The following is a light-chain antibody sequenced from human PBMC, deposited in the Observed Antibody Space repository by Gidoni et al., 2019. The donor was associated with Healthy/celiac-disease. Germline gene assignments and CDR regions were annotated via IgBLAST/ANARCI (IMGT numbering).Light chain of an antibody. CDR3: QQYGSSRT. CDR2: GAS. J-gene: IGKJ3*01. Sequence: EIVLTQSPCALSLSPGERATISCRASQSVSSSYLAWYKQKPGQAPRLLIYGASSRATGIPDRFSGSGSGTDFTLTISRLEPEDFAVYYCQQYGSSRTFGPGTKVDIK. V-gene: IGKV3-20*01. CDR1: QSVSSSY.